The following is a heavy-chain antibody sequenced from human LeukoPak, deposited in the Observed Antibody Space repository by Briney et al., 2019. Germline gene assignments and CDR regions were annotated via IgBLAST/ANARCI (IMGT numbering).Heavy chain of an antibody. J-gene: IGHJ4*02. Sequence: ASVKVSCKASGYTFTGYYMHWVRQAPGQGLEWMGWINPNSGGTNYAQKFQGWVTMTRDTSISTAYMELSRLRSDDTAVYYCAREYYDSSGYYSDYWGQGTLVTVSS. D-gene: IGHD3-22*01. CDR2: INPNSGGT. CDR3: AREYYDSSGYYSDY. CDR1: GYTFTGYY. V-gene: IGHV1-2*04.